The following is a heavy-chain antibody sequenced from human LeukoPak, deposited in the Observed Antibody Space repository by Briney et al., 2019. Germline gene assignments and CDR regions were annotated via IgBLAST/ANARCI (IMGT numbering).Heavy chain of an antibody. CDR2: ISGSGGST. CDR1: GFTFSSYA. J-gene: IGHJ6*03. Sequence: GGSLILSCAASGFTFSSYAMSWVRQAPGKGLEWVSGISGSGGSTYYADSVKGRFTISRDNSKNTLYLQMNSLRAEDTAVYYCARASDYSNYYYYMDVWGKGTTVTVSS. V-gene: IGHV3-23*01. D-gene: IGHD4-11*01. CDR3: ARASDYSNYYYYMDV.